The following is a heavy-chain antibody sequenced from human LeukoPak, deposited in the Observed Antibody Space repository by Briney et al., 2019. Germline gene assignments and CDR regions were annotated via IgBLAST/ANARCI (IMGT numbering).Heavy chain of an antibody. J-gene: IGHJ4*02. CDR3: ARSYIVVVPAVYFDY. D-gene: IGHD2-2*01. V-gene: IGHV1-3*01. Sequence: ASVKVSCKTSGYTFSTYAIQWVRQAPGQRLEWMGWINGGDGNTKFSRKFQGRVTITRDTSARSSYMELSSLRSEDTAVYYCARSYIVVVPAVYFDYWGRGTLVAVSS. CDR1: GYTFSTYA. CDR2: INGGDGNT.